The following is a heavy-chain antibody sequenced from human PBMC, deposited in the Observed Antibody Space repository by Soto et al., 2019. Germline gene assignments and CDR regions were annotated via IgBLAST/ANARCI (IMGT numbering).Heavy chain of an antibody. Sequence: QLQLQESGPGLVKPSETLSLTCTVSGGSISSSSYYWGWIRQPPGKGLEWIGSIYYSGSTYYNPSLKSRVTISVDTSKNQFSLKLSSVTAADTAVYYCAGLDDYDILTYWGQGTLVTVSS. J-gene: IGHJ4*02. CDR2: IYYSGST. D-gene: IGHD3-9*01. CDR3: AGLDDYDILTY. CDR1: GGSISSSSYY. V-gene: IGHV4-39*01.